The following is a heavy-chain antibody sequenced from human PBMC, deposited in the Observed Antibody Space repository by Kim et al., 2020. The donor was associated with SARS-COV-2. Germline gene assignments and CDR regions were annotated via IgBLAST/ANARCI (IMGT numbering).Heavy chain of an antibody. CDR3: ARLGGITMIVGRVGPSHWFDP. D-gene: IGHD3-22*01. V-gene: IGHV4-34*12. Sequence: SETLSLTCAVYGGSFSGYYWSWIRQPPGKGLEWIGEIIHSGSTNYNPSLKSRVTISVDTSKNQFSLKLSSVTAADTAVYYCARLGGITMIVGRVGPSHWFDPWGQGTLVTVSS. CDR1: GGSFSGYY. J-gene: IGHJ5*02. CDR2: IIHSGST.